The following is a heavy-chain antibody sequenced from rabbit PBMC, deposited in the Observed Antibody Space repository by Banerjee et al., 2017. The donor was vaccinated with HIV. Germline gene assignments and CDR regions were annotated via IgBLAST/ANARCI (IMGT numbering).Heavy chain of an antibody. J-gene: IGHJ3*01. CDR2: IYTGNANT. V-gene: IGHV1S40*01. CDR3: ARGSGWGMGLDL. D-gene: IGHD4-1*01. Sequence: QQLVESGGGLVKPGASLTLTCKASGFSFSSGYDMCWVRQAPGKGLEWIAYIYTGNANTAYASWAKGRFTISKTSSTTVTLEMTSLTAADTATYFCARGSGWGMGLDLWGPGTLVTVS. CDR1: GFSFSSGYD.